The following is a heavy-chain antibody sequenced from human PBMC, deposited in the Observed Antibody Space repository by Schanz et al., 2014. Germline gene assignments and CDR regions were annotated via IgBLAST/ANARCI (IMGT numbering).Heavy chain of an antibody. CDR2: INGDGSRT. J-gene: IGHJ3*02. CDR3: AKGRFGELSAFDI. Sequence: EVQLVASGGGLVQPGGSLRLSCAASGFTFSNYWMHWVRQAPGKGLVWVSRINGDGSRTAYADSVKGRFTISRDNAKNTLYLQMNSLRAEDTAVYYCAKGRFGELSAFDIWGQGTMVTVSS. V-gene: IGHV3-74*01. D-gene: IGHD3-10*01. CDR1: GFTFSNYW.